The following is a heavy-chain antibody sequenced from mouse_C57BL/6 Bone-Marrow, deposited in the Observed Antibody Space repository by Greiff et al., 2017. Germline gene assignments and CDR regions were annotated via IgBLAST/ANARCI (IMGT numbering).Heavy chain of an antibody. CDR3: ARHNYGSRGYFDY. CDR1: GYSFTSYY. D-gene: IGHD1-1*01. CDR2: IYPGSGNT. Sequence: VQLQQSGPELVKPGASVKISCRASGYSFTSYYIHWVKQRPGQGLEWIGWIYPGSGNTKYNEKFKGKATLTADTSSSTAYMQLSSLTSEDSAVYYCARHNYGSRGYFDYWGQGTTLTVSS. J-gene: IGHJ2*01. V-gene: IGHV1-66*01.